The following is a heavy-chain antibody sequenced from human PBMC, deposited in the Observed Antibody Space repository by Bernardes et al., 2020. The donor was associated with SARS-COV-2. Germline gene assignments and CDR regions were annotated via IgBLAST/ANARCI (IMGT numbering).Heavy chain of an antibody. CDR2: FSGRDNSR. D-gene: IGHD3-3*01. CDR1: GFTFKNYE. CDR3: ARGTQTILPFLEWPGEPDAFDI. V-gene: IGHV3-48*03. J-gene: IGHJ3*02. Sequence: GGSLRLSCAASGFTFKNYEMNWVRQAPGKGLEWVSSFSGRDNSRYYAESVKGRFTISRDNAKNSLYLQMNSLRADDTALYYCARGTQTILPFLEWPGEPDAFDIWGQGTMVTVSS.